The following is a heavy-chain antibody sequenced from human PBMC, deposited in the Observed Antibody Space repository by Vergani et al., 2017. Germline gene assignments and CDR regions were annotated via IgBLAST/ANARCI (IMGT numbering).Heavy chain of an antibody. V-gene: IGHV1-24*01. J-gene: IGHJ4*02. Sequence: QVQLVQSGAEVKKPGASVKVSCKVSGYTLTELSMHWVRQAPGKGLEWMGGFDPEDGETIYAQKLQGRVTMTGDTSTDTAYMEVSSLRSEDTAVYYCATREMATIGNPRQIDYWGQGTLVTVSS. CDR3: ATREMATIGNPRQIDY. D-gene: IGHD5-24*01. CDR1: GYTLTELS. CDR2: FDPEDGET.